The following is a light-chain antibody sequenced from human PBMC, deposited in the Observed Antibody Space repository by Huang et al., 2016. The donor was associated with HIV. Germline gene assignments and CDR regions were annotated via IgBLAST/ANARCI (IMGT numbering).Light chain of an antibody. CDR3: QQYQDWPRT. V-gene: IGKV3-15*01. J-gene: IGKJ1*01. CDR1: QSVSSN. Sequence: DIVMTQSPGTLSLSPGERATLPCRPSQSVSSNLAWYQHKPGQAPRLLIYGASTMASGVQARFSGSGCGTEFTLTISSLQSDDFVVDYCQQYQDWPRTFGQGTKVEIK. CDR2: GAS.